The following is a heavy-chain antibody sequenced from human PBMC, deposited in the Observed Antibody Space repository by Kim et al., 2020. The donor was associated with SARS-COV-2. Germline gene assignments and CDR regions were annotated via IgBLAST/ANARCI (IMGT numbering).Heavy chain of an antibody. CDR3: ARRSPGVDY. V-gene: IGHV5-51*01. D-gene: IGHD3-10*01. CDR2: SDT. J-gene: IGHJ4*02. Sequence: SDTRYSPSFQGQVTISADKSISTAYLQWSSLKASDTAMYYCARRSPGVDYWGQGTLVTVSS.